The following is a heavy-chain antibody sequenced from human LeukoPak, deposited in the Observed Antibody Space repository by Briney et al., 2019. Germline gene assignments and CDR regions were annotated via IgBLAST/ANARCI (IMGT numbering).Heavy chain of an antibody. D-gene: IGHD5-18*01. CDR3: AKASEYNYGLDY. CDR1: GFSFDDYD. V-gene: IGHV3-9*03. CDR2: ITWNSGSS. Sequence: PGRSLRLSCAASGFSFDDYDMHWVRQVPGKGLEWVSGITWNSGSSVYADSVKGRFTISRDNDKSSLYLQMNSLRADDMALYYCAKASEYNYGLDYWGQGTLVTVSS. J-gene: IGHJ4*02.